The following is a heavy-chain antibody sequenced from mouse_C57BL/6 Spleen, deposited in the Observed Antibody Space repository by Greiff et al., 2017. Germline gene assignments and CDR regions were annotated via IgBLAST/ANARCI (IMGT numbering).Heavy chain of an antibody. Sequence: QVQLQQPGAELVMPGASVKLSCKASGYTFTSYWMHWVKQRPGQGLEWIGEIDPSDSYTNYNQKFKGKSTLTVDKSSSTAYMQLSSLTSEDSAVXDCTSWVCDYFDDWGKGTTLTVSS. J-gene: IGHJ2*01. CDR3: TSWVCDYFDD. CDR1: GYTFTSYW. V-gene: IGHV1-69*01. CDR2: IDPSDSYT. D-gene: IGHD4-1*01.